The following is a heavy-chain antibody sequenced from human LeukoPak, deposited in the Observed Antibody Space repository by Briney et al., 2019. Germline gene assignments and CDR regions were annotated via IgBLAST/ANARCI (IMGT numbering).Heavy chain of an antibody. CDR3: ARQKTGTDYYYYYIDV. CDR1: GYSFTSYW. V-gene: IGHV5-51*01. D-gene: IGHD1-1*01. Sequence: GESLKISCKGSGYSFTSYWIGWVRQMPGKGLEWMGIIYPGDSDTRYSPSFQGQVTISADKSISTAYLQWSSLKASDTAMYYCARQKTGTDYYYYYIDVWGKGTTVTVSS. J-gene: IGHJ6*03. CDR2: IYPGDSDT.